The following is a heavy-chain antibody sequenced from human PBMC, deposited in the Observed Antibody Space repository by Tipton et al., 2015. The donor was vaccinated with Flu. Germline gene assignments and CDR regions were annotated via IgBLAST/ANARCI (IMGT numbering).Heavy chain of an antibody. J-gene: IGHJ5*02. V-gene: IGHV3-23*01. D-gene: IGHD1-14*01. CDR2: ISGNGGRT. CDR1: GFTFGSYA. Sequence: SLRLSCAASGFTFGSYAMSWVRQAPGKGLEWVSAISGNGGRTYYADSVKGRFTISRENSKSTLYLQMNSLRGEDTAVYYCAKGPDPGLRPGWFDPWGQGTLVTVSS. CDR3: AKGPDPGLRPGWFDP.